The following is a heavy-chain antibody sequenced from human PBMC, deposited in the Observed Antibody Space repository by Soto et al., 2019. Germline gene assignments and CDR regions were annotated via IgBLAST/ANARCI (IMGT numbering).Heavy chain of an antibody. CDR2: IYYSGST. D-gene: IGHD6-19*01. V-gene: IGHV4-31*03. CDR3: AREIVAVAAGKRSGWFDP. CDR1: GGSISSGGYY. Sequence: QVQLQESGPGLVKPSQTLSLTCTVSGGSISSGGYYWSWIRQHPGTGLEWIGYIYYSGSTYYNPSLQSRVTISVDTSKNQFALKLSSVTAADTAVYYCAREIVAVAAGKRSGWFDPWGQGTLVTVSS. J-gene: IGHJ5*02.